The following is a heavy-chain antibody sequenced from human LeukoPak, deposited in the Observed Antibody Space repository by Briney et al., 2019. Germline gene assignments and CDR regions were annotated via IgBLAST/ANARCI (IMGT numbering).Heavy chain of an antibody. D-gene: IGHD5-12*01. Sequence: KASETLSLTCTVSGGFISSYYWSWIRQPPGKGLEWIGYVYTRGSTNFNPSLNSRVTISVDTSKTQFSLRLTSVTAADTAVYYCAKRGSEKVATISYYFDYWGQGTLVTVSS. CDR1: GGFISSYY. CDR2: VYTRGST. J-gene: IGHJ4*02. V-gene: IGHV4-4*08. CDR3: AKRGSEKVATISYYFDY.